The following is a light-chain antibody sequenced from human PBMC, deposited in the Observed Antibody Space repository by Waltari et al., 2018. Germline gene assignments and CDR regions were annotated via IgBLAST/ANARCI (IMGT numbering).Light chain of an antibody. J-gene: IGKJ5*01. CDR3: QQYSSSPAIT. V-gene: IGKV3-20*01. CDR1: QSVTGNF. CDR2: GAS. Sequence: EIVLTQSPGTLSLSPGDTATLSCRASQSVTGNFLAWYQQKPGQTPRLLIFGASNRATGIPDRFRGSGSGPDCTLTISRLEPEDFALYFCQQYSSSPAITFAQGTRLEIK.